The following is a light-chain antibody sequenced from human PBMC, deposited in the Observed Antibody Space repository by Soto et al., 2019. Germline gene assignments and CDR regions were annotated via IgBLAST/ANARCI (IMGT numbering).Light chain of an antibody. V-gene: IGLV2-14*01. CDR3: SSYTSTNTQV. J-gene: IGLJ1*01. CDR1: SSDVGAYKY. Sequence: QSAVTQPASVSGSPGESITISCTGTSSDVGAYKYVSWYQQHPGKAPKLMIYEVSNRPSGVSNRFSGSKSGNTASVTISGLQAEDEADYYCSSYTSTNTQVFGTGTKVTVL. CDR2: EVS.